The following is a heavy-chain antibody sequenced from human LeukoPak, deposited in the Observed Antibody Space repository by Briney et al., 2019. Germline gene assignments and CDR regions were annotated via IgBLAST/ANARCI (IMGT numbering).Heavy chain of an antibody. CDR3: AKGSGSYAREYY. D-gene: IGHD1-26*01. CDR1: GFTFSSYA. CDR2: ISSNGGST. V-gene: IGHV3-64*01. Sequence: GGSLRLSCAASGFTFSSYAMHWVRQAPGKGLEYVSAISSNGGSTYYANSVKGRFTISRDNSKNTLYLQMNSLRAEDTAVYYCAKGSGSYAREYYWGQGTLVTVSS. J-gene: IGHJ4*02.